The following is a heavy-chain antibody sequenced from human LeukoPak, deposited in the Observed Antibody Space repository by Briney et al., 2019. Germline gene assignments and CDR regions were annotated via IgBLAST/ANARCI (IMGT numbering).Heavy chain of an antibody. V-gene: IGHV4-34*01. Sequence: SETLSLTCAVYGGSFSAYYWSWLRQPPGKGLEWIGEINHSGSTNYNPSLKSRVTISVDTSKNQFSLKLSSVTAADTAVYYCARQGVITNSFDYWGQGTLVTVSS. J-gene: IGHJ4*02. CDR1: GGSFSAYY. CDR2: INHSGST. D-gene: IGHD3-22*01. CDR3: ARQGVITNSFDY.